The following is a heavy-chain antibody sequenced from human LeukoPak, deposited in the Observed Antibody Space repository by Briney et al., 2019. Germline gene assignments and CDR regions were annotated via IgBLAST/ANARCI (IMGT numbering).Heavy chain of an antibody. CDR3: ARDRGIQLWLQYFDY. D-gene: IGHD5-18*01. CDR2: IIPIFGTA. V-gene: IGHV1-69*01. Sequence: GSSVKVSCKASGGTFSSYAISWVRQAPGQGLELMGGIIPIFGTANYAQKFQGRVTITADESTSTAYMELSSLRSEDTAVYHCARDRGIQLWLQYFDYWGQGTLVTVSS. CDR1: GGTFSSYA. J-gene: IGHJ4*02.